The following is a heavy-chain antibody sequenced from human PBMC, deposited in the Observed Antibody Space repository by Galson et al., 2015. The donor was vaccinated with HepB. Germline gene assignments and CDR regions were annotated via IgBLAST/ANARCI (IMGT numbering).Heavy chain of an antibody. CDR2: INPSGGST. CDR3: ARDLGGYDEYYYYYYMDV. Sequence: SVKVSCKASGYTFTSYYMHWVRQAPGQGLEWMGIINPSGGSTSYAQKFQGRVTMTRDTSTSTVYMELSSLRSEDTAVYYCARDLGGYDEYYYYYYMDVWGKGTTVTVSS. V-gene: IGHV1-46*03. D-gene: IGHD5-12*01. CDR1: GYTFTSYY. J-gene: IGHJ6*03.